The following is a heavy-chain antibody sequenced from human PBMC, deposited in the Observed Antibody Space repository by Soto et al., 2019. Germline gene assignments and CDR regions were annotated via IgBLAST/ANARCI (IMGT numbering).Heavy chain of an antibody. CDR1: GFTFTTYA. CDR2: SSGSGGST. CDR3: AKDKDTTFSPQDY. D-gene: IGHD2-15*01. Sequence: EVQLLESGGDLVQPGGSLRLSCAASGFTFTTYAMTWVRQAPGKGLEWVSASSGSGGSTYYADSVKGRFTISRDNSKNTLYLQMNSLRAEDTAVYYCAKDKDTTFSPQDYWGQGTLVTVSS. V-gene: IGHV3-23*01. J-gene: IGHJ4*02.